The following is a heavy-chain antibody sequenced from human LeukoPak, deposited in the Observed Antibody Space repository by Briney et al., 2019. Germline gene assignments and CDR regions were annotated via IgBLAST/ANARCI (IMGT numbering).Heavy chain of an antibody. CDR3: AREDWFHFDY. Sequence: GGSLRLSCAASGFAFSSSWMSWVRQAPGKGLEWVANINKDATAKYYVDSVKGRFTISRDNAKNSLYLQMNGLRAEDTAVYYCAREDWFHFDYWGQGTLVTVSS. D-gene: IGHD3-10*01. J-gene: IGHJ4*02. CDR2: INKDATAK. V-gene: IGHV3-7*03. CDR1: GFAFSSSW.